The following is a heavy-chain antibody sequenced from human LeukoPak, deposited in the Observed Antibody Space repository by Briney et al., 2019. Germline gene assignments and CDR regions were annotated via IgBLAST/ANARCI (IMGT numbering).Heavy chain of an antibody. V-gene: IGHV4-34*01. CDR2: INHSGST. CDR3: ARDQGALDSYGYGYYFDY. Sequence: PSETLSLTCAVYGGSLSNYYWSWIRQPPGKGLEWIGEINHSGSTNYNPSLKSRLTISIDTSKNQFSLKLSSVTAADTAVYYCARDQGALDSYGYGYYFDYWGQGTLVTVSS. J-gene: IGHJ4*02. CDR1: GGSLSNYY. D-gene: IGHD5-18*01.